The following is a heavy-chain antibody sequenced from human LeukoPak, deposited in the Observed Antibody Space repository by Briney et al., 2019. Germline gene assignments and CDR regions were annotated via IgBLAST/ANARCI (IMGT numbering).Heavy chain of an antibody. CDR1: GFTFSSYA. J-gene: IGHJ5*02. V-gene: IGHV3-23*01. Sequence: GGSLRLSCAASGFTFSSYAMSWVRQAPGKGLEWVSAISGSGGSTYYADSVKGRFTISRDNSKNTLYLQMNSLRAEDTAVYYCAKSGCSSTSCYSILSGWLDPWGQGTLVTVSS. D-gene: IGHD2-2*02. CDR2: ISGSGGST. CDR3: AKSGCSSTSCYSILSGWLDP.